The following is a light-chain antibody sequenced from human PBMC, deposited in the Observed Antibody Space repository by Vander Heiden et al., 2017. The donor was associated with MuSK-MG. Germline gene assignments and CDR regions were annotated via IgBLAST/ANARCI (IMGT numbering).Light chain of an antibody. CDR1: QSLLFRSDNRNY. CDR2: WAS. CDR3: QQYYTTPQT. J-gene: IGKJ1*01. Sequence: DIVMTQSPDSLAVSLGERATINCRSSQSLLFRSDNRNYLAWYQQRPGQSPKLLIYWASTRESGVPDRFSGSGSGTDFTLTISSLQAEDVAVYYCQQYYTTPQTFGQGTKVEIK. V-gene: IGKV4-1*01.